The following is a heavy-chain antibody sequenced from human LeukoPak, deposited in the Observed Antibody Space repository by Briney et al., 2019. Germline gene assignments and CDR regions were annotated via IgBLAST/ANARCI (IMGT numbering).Heavy chain of an antibody. D-gene: IGHD6-6*01. V-gene: IGHV3-23*01. CDR2: ISDDGRNT. Sequence: GGSLRLSCTASGFTFSTYGMSWARQAPGKGLEWVSSISDDGRNTYYTDSVKGRFTVSRDNSKNTLYLQMNGRRDDDTAVYYCAKRVTYSSSSVYFDYWGQGILVTVSS. CDR1: GFTFSTYG. J-gene: IGHJ4*02. CDR3: AKRVTYSSSSVYFDY.